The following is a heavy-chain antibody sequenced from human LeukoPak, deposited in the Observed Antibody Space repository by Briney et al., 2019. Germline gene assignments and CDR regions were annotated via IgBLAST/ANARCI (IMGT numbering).Heavy chain of an antibody. CDR1: GVSISSSYSY. J-gene: IGHJ6*03. CDR3: ARAAVVVAATFMDV. D-gene: IGHD2-15*01. CDR2: IYYTGNT. Sequence: SETLSLTCTVSGVSISSSYSYWGWIRQPPGMGLEWIGSIYYTGNTYYNASLKSQVSISIDTSKNQFSLKLTSVTAADTAVYYRARAAVVVAATFMDVWGKGTTVTVSS. V-gene: IGHV4-39*01.